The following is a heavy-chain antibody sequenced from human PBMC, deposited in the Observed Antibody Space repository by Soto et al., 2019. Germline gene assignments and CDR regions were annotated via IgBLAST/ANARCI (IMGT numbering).Heavy chain of an antibody. J-gene: IGHJ6*02. D-gene: IGHD1-26*01. CDR3: AKGDGFILAV. CDR1: GFTVNSNY. V-gene: IGHV3-53*02. Sequence: VATGGGLIQPGGSLRLSGAASGFTVNSNYMSWVRQAPGEGLQWVSITNTGGTTYYADSVKGRFTVSRDNSKNTLYLQMNSLRAEDTAVYYCAKGDGFILAVWGQGTTVSVSS. CDR2: TNTGGTT.